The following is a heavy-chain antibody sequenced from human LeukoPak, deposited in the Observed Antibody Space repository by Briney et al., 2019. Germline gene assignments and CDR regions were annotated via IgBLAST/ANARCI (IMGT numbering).Heavy chain of an antibody. V-gene: IGHV4-59*02. J-gene: IGHJ4*02. D-gene: IGHD2-21*01. Sequence: SATLSLTCTVSGVSVRSSFWSWIRQPPRKGLEYIGYVHHSGNTKYNPSLQSRVTMSVDTARSQFSLNLSSVTPADSAVYYCARHNGDSYLDLWAQGSLVTVSS. CDR3: ARHNGDSYLDL. CDR2: VHHSGNT. CDR1: GVSVRSSF.